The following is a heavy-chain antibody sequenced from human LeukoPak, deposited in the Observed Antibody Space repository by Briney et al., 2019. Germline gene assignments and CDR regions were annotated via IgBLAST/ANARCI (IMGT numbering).Heavy chain of an antibody. CDR2: ISSTSIYK. J-gene: IGHJ4*02. CDR3: ARDPRIYCTNGICRDDYFDN. CDR1: GYTFSSYS. V-gene: IGHV3-21*01. D-gene: IGHD2-8*01. Sequence: GGSLRLSCAASGYTFSSYSMNWVRQAPGKGLEWVSSISSTSIYKYYADSVKGRFTISRDNAKDSLFLQMNSLRAEDTAIYYCARDPRIYCTNGICRDDYFDNWGQGTLVTVSS.